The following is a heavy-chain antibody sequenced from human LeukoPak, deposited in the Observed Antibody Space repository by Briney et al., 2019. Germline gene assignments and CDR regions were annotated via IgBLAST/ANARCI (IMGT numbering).Heavy chain of an antibody. CDR2: IYASGTT. CDR3: ARGEDYSPSH. CDR1: GDSISSGNSY. V-gene: IGHV4-61*02. J-gene: IGHJ4*02. Sequence: SETLSLTCTVSGDSISSGNSYWSWIRQPAGKGLEWIGRIYASGTTHYNPSLKSRVTMSVDTSKNQFSLKLSSVTAADTAVYYCARGEDYSPSHWGQGTLVTVSS. D-gene: IGHD4-11*01.